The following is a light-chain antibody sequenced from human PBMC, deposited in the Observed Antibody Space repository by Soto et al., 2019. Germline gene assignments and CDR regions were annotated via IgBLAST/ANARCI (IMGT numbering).Light chain of an antibody. CDR3: QQANRFPYT. Sequence: DIQMTQSPFSVSASVGDRVAITCRASQDISIYLAWYQLKPGKAPKLLIHSVSSLESGVPSRFSGSGSGTDFTLTISSLQPEDSATYFCQQANRFPYTFGQGTKLEI. CDR1: QDISIY. J-gene: IGKJ2*01. CDR2: SVS. V-gene: IGKV1D-12*01.